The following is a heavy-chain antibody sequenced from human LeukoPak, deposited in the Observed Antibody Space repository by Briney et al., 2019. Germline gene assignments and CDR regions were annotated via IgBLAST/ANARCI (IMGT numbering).Heavy chain of an antibody. CDR3: ARGVIPYNWFDP. Sequence: SETLSHTCAVSGYSISSGYYWGWIRQPPGKGLEWIGSIYHSGSTYYNPSLKSRVTISVDTSKNQFSLKLSSVTAADTAVYYCARGVIPYNWFDPWGQGTLVTVSS. CDR1: GYSISSGYY. J-gene: IGHJ5*02. V-gene: IGHV4-38-2*01. CDR2: IYHSGST. D-gene: IGHD3-22*01.